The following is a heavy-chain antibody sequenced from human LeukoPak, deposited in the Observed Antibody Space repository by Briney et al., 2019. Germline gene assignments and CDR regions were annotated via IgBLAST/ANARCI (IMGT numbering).Heavy chain of an antibody. CDR1: GFTFSSYS. D-gene: IGHD6-19*01. CDR3: ARDGRAVAAQGYYFDF. CDR2: ISSSSTYI. V-gene: IGHV3-21*06. J-gene: IGHJ4*02. Sequence: GGSLRLSCAASGFTFSSYSMNWVRQAPGKGLEWVSSISSSSTYIHYADSVKGRFTVSRDNAKSSLFLEMNSLRAEDTAVYYCARDGRAVAAQGYYFDFWGQGTLVTVSS.